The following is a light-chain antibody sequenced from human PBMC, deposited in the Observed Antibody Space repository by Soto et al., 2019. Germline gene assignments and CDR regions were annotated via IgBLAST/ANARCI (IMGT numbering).Light chain of an antibody. CDR3: SSYKSSTTQV. J-gene: IGLJ1*01. V-gene: IGLV2-14*01. Sequence: QYVLTQPASVSGSPGQSITIFCTGTSSDVGAYNYVSWYLQHPGKAPKLMIYDVSYRPSGVSNRFSGSKSGNTASLTISGLQAEDEADYYCSSYKSSTTQVFGTGTKVTV. CDR1: SSDVGAYNY. CDR2: DVS.